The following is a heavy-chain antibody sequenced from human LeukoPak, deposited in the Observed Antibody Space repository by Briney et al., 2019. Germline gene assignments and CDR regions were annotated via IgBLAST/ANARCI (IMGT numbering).Heavy chain of an antibody. CDR3: ARDPGLKRAAACGDH. V-gene: IGHV3-13*01. D-gene: IGHD6-13*01. J-gene: IGHJ4*02. Sequence: PGGSLRLSCAASGFTFSSYDMHWVRQATGKGLEWVSAIGTAGDTYYPGSVKGRFTISRENAKNSLYLQLSSLRAEDTAVYYCARDPGLKRAAACGDHWGQGTLVIVSS. CDR2: IGTAGDT. CDR1: GFTFSSYD.